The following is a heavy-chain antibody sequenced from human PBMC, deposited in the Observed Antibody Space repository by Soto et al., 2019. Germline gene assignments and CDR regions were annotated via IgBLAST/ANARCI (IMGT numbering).Heavy chain of an antibody. V-gene: IGHV3-30*03. D-gene: IGHD1-20*01. CDR3: ASRITAGY. Sequence: GGSLRLSCAVSGFTFSNSGMHWVRQAPGKGLEWVALSSSNGLTKYYADSVKGRFTISRDNSKDTLYLQMDSLRPEDTALYYCASRITAGYWGQGTLVTVSS. CDR2: SSSNGLTK. CDR1: GFTFSNSG. J-gene: IGHJ4*02.